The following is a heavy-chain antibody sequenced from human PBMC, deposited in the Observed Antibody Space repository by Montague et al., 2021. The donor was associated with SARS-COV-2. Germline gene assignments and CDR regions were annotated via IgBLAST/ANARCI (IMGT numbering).Heavy chain of an antibody. CDR2: TYYRSKWYN. D-gene: IGHD3-22*01. CDR1: GDRVSSNSAA. CDR3: ARGSSGYYTPRPFDY. J-gene: IGHJ4*02. Sequence: ISGDRVSSNSAAWNWIRQSPSRGLEWLGRTYYRSKWYNDYAVAVKSRITINPDTSKNQFSLQLNSVTPEDTAVYYCARGSSGYYTPRPFDYWGQGTLVTVSS. V-gene: IGHV6-1*01.